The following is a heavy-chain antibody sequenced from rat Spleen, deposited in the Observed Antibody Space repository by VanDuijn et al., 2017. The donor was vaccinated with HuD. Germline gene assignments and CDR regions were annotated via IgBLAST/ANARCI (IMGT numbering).Heavy chain of an antibody. D-gene: IGHD1-6*01. CDR1: GFSLTSYS. V-gene: IGHV2-13*01. J-gene: IGHJ2*01. CDR2: IWGNGNT. CDR3: AREMGLTYGLFPFDF. Sequence: QVQLKESGPGLVQPSETLSLTCTVSGFSLTSYSVSWVRQPSGKGLEWMGVIWGNGNTNYNSALKSRLSISRDTSKSQVFLKMNSLQTEDMATYYCAREMGLTYGLFPFDFWGQGVMVTVSS.